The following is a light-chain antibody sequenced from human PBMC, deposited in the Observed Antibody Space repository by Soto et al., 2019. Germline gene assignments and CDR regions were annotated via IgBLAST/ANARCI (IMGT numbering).Light chain of an antibody. CDR1: QSVSSSY. CDR2: GAS. CDR3: QQYGSSPYT. J-gene: IGKJ2*01. V-gene: IGKV3-20*01. Sequence: EIVLTQSPGTQSLSPGERATLSCRASQSVSSSYLAWYQQKPGQAPRLLIYGASSRATGIPDRFSGSGSGTDFTLTISRLEPEDFAVYYCQQYGSSPYTFGQGTKREIK.